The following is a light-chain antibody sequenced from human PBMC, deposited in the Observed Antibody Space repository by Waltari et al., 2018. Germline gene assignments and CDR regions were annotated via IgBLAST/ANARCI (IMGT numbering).Light chain of an antibody. J-gene: IGKJ1*01. V-gene: IGKV3-20*01. CDR1: QSVTSKN. CDR2: GTS. CDR3: QHYGSSLWT. Sequence: EIVLTQSPGTLSLSPGERATLPCRASQSVTSKNLAWYQQKPGQAPRLLIYGTSSRATGIPDTFRGSGSGTDFTLTISRLEPEDFAVYYCQHYGSSLWTFGQGTKVEI.